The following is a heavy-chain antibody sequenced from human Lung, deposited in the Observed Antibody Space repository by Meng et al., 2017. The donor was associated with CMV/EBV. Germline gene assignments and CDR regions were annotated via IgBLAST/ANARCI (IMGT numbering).Heavy chain of an antibody. CDR2: IYYSGST. CDR3: ARDATIFGVVDPYYYGMDV. J-gene: IGHJ6*02. CDR1: GGPISSSSYY. D-gene: IGHD3-3*01. V-gene: IGHV4-39*02. Sequence: SETLSLXCTVSGGPISSSSYYWGWIRQPPGKGLEWIGSIYYSGSTYYNPSLKSRVTISVDTSKNQFSLKLSSVTAADTAVYYCARDATIFGVVDPYYYGMDVWGQGTTVTVSS.